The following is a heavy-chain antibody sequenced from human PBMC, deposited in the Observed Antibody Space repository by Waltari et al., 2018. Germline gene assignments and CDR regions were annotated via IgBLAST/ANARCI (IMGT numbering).Heavy chain of an antibody. J-gene: IGHJ4*02. Sequence: QVQLQQWGAGRLKPSETLSLTCAVYGGSFSGYFWSWIRQSPGEGLEWIGEIDHSGSINYNPSLKSRVTTSVDTSKKQFSLRLRSVTAADTAVYYCARGERRGPARGAFDYWGQGTLVTVSS. CDR1: GGSFSGYF. D-gene: IGHD1-1*01. V-gene: IGHV4-34*01. CDR2: IDHSGSI. CDR3: ARGERRGPARGAFDY.